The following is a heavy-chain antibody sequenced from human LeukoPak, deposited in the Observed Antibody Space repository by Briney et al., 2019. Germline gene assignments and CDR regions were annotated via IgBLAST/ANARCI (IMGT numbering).Heavy chain of an antibody. Sequence: PGRSLRLSCAASGFTFGAYGMHWVRQAPGKGLEWVAVLWYDGSNKYYADSVKGRFTISRDNSEDTLYLQMSSLRVEDTAVYYCARAHAGILTGYYLDYWGQGTLVTVPS. V-gene: IGHV3-33*01. D-gene: IGHD3-9*01. J-gene: IGHJ4*02. CDR1: GFTFGAYG. CDR3: ARAHAGILTGYYLDY. CDR2: LWYDGSNK.